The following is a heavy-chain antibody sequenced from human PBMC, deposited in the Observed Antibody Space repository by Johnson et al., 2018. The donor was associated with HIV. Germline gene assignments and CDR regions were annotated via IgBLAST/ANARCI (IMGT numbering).Heavy chain of an antibody. J-gene: IGHJ3*02. V-gene: IGHV3-66*01. Sequence: VQLVESGGGLVQPGGSLRLSCAASGFTFSSYAMSWVRQAPGKGLEWVSVIYSGGTTDYSDSVKGRFTISRDNSKNTLYLQMNSLRPEDTAVYYCARGVVGVLSNALDIWGQGTMVSVSS. CDR2: IYSGGTT. D-gene: IGHD3-16*01. CDR3: ARGVVGVLSNALDI. CDR1: GFTFSSYA.